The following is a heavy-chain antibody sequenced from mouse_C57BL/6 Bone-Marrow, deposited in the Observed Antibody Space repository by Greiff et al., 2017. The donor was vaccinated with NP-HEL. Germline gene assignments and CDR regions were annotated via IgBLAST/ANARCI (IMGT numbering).Heavy chain of an antibody. CDR1: GYTFTSYW. Sequence: QVQLQQPGAELVKPGASVKMSCKASGYTFTSYWITWVKQRPGQGLEWMGDIYPGSGSTNYNEKFKSKATLTVDTSSSTAYMQLSSLTSEDSAVYYCAPYYYGSSYYFDYWGQGTTLTVSS. V-gene: IGHV1-55*01. D-gene: IGHD1-1*01. CDR2: IYPGSGST. J-gene: IGHJ2*01. CDR3: APYYYGSSYYFDY.